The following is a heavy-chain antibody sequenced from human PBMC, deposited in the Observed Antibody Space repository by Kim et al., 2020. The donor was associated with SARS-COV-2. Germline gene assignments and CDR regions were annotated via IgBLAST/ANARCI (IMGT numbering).Heavy chain of an antibody. J-gene: IGHJ4*02. CDR3: ATDRRLARGYSYGAFDY. CDR2: FDPEDGET. Sequence: ASVKVSCKVSGYTLTELSMHWVRQAPGKGLEWMGGFDPEDGETIYAQKFQGRVTLTEDTSTDTAYMELSSLRSEDTAVYYCATDRRLARGYSYGAFDYWGQGTLVTVSS. V-gene: IGHV1-24*01. D-gene: IGHD5-18*01. CDR1: GYTLTELS.